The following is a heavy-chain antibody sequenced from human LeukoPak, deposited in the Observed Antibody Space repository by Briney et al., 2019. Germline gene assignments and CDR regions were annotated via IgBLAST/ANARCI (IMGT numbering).Heavy chain of an antibody. CDR1: GFTFSSYW. J-gene: IGHJ6*02. V-gene: IGHV3-74*01. CDR3: ARTSAYYYAMDV. CDR2: INSDGSST. Sequence: GGSLRLSCAASGFTFSSYWMHWVRQAPGKGLVWVSRINSDGSSTSYADSVKGRFTISGDNAKNTLFLQMNSLRAEDTAVYYCARTSAYYYAMDVWGQGTTVTVSS.